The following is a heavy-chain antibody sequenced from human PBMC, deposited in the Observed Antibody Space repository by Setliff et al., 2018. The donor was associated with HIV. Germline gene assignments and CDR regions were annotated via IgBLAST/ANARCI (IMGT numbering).Heavy chain of an antibody. CDR1: GHTYNAYG. D-gene: IGHD3-10*01. CDR3: ASSSPTTYYYGSGSPPLDY. Sequence: GASVQVSCKAYGHTYNAYGITWVRQAPGQGLEWMGWISAHYGSTKYAQTLQGRVTMTTDTSTNTAYMELRSLRSDDTAVYYCASSSPTTYYYGSGSPPLDYWGQGTLVTVSS. V-gene: IGHV1-18*01. CDR2: ISAHYGST. J-gene: IGHJ4*02.